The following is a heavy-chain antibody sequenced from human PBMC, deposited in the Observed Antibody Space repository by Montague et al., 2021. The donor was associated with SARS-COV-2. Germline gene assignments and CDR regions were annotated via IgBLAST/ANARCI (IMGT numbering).Heavy chain of an antibody. V-gene: IGHV2-70*01. CDR2: XDWGDDK. Sequence: PELVKPTQTLTLTCTFSGFSLSTSGICVSWIRQPPGKALEWLALXDWGDDKYYSTSLKTRLTISKDTSRNQVVLTMTNMDPVDTATYYCARMRYYYYMDVWGKGTTVTVSS. CDR3: ARMRYYYYMDV. J-gene: IGHJ6*03. CDR1: GFSLSTSGIC.